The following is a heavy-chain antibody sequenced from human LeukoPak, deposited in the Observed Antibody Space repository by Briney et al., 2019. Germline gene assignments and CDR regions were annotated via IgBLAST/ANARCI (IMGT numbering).Heavy chain of an antibody. CDR1: GGSISSYY. V-gene: IGHV4-59*01. CDR3: ARIAWSGNWFDP. D-gene: IGHD3-10*01. CDR2: IYYSGST. J-gene: IGHJ5*02. Sequence: SETLSLTCTVSGGSISSYYWSWIRQPPGKGLEWIGYIYYSGSTNYNPSLKSRVIISVDTSKNQFSLKLSSVTAADTAVYYCARIAWSGNWFDPWGQGTLVTVSS.